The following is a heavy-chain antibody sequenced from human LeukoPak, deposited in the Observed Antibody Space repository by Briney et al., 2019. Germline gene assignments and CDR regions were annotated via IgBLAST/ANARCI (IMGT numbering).Heavy chain of an antibody. CDR2: IKQDGSEK. V-gene: IGHV3-7*01. CDR1: GFTFSSYW. Sequence: GGSLRLSCAASGFTFSSYWMSWVRQAPGKGLEWVANIKQDGSEKYYVDSVKGRFTISRDNAKNSLYLQMNSLRAEDTAVYHCATEKGSDAFDIWGQGTMVTVSS. J-gene: IGHJ3*02. CDR3: ATEKGSDAFDI.